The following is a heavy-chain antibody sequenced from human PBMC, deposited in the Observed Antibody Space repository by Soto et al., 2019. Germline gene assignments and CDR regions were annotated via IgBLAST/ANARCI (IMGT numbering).Heavy chain of an antibody. CDR2: IVVGSGNT. J-gene: IGHJ4*02. CDR3: TADVWRSTKQAHDY. CDR1: GFTFTSSA. D-gene: IGHD2-8*01. V-gene: IGHV1-58*01. Sequence: SVKVSCKASGFTFTSSAVQWVRQARVQRLEWIGWIVVGSGNTNYAQKFQERVTITRDMSTSTAYMELSSLRSEDTAVYYCTADVWRSTKQAHDYWGQGILVTVSS.